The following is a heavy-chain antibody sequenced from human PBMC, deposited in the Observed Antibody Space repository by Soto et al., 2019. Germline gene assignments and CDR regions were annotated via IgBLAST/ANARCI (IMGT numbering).Heavy chain of an antibody. J-gene: IGHJ5*01. D-gene: IGHD1-1*01. Sequence: GASVKVSCKTSGYTFTNFDVNWVRQAAGQGLEWMGWMSPNSENKGYAQKFQGRVSMTRDTSITTAYMELSSLRSEDTAVYYCARGFVNIWNPGAYKSFDFWGQGPLVTVSS. CDR2: MSPNSENK. CDR1: GYTFTNFD. CDR3: ARGFVNIWNPGAYKSFDF. V-gene: IGHV1-8*01.